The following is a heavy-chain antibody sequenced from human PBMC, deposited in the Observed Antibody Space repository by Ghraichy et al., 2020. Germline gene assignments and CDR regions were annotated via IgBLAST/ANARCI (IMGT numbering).Heavy chain of an antibody. CDR3: ARDNDQGPITSGSPVGL. V-gene: IGHV1-18*04. J-gene: IGHJ4*02. D-gene: IGHD6-19*01. CDR2: ISAYNGNT. CDR1: GYTFSTFD. Sequence: ASVKVSCKASGYTFSTFDISWVRQAPGQGLEWMGWISAYNGNTNYARKLQGRVTMTTDTSTSTAYMELRSLRSDDTAVYYCARDNDQGPITSGSPVGLWGQGTLVIVSS.